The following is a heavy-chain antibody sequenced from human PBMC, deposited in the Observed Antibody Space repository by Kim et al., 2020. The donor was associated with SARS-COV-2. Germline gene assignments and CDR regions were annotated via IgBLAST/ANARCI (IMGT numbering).Heavy chain of an antibody. CDR1: GGSFSGYY. V-gene: IGHV4-34*01. Sequence: SETLSLTCAVYGGSFSGYYWSWIRQPPGKGLEWIGEINHSGSTNYNPSLKSRVTISVDTSKNQFSLKLSSVTAADTAVYYCARVWVTMVRGVIIESNFDYWGQGTLVTVSS. J-gene: IGHJ4*02. D-gene: IGHD3-10*01. CDR3: ARVWVTMVRGVIIESNFDY. CDR2: INHSGST.